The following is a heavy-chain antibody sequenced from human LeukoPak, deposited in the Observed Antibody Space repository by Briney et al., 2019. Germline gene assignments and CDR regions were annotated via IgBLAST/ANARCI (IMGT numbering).Heavy chain of an antibody. CDR2: IYHSGST. CDR3: ARGYSSSWSPNFDF. D-gene: IGHD6-13*01. CDR1: GGSISGSSYY. V-gene: IGHV4-39*07. Sequence: SETLSLTCTVSGGSISGSSYYWGWIRQPPGKGLEWIGEIYHSGSTNYNPSLKSRVTISVDKSKNQFSLKLSSVTAADTAVYYCARGYSSSWSPNFDFWGQGTLVTVSS. J-gene: IGHJ4*02.